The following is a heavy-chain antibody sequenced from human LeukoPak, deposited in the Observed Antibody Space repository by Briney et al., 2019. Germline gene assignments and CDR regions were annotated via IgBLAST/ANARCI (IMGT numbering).Heavy chain of an antibody. CDR2: ISTDGKST. J-gene: IGHJ6*02. CDR3: VRDYQFIQEV. CDR1: RFTFSNYW. V-gene: IGHV3-74*01. D-gene: IGHD2-2*01. Sequence: GGSLRLSCVASRFTFSNYWMLWVRQAPGKGLMWVSLISTDGKSTRYAESVKGRFTISRDNAKNALYPQMDILRVEDTALYFCVRDYQFIQEVWGQGTTVTVSS.